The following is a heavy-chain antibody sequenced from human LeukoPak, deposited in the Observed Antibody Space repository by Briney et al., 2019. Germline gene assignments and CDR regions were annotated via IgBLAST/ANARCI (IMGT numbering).Heavy chain of an antibody. Sequence: QTGRSLRLSCAASGFTFSSYGMHWVRQAPGKGLEWVAVISYDGSNKYYADSVKGRFTISRDNSKNTLYLQMNSLRAEDTAVYYCAKDQRPAIVVATEVYFDYWGQGTLVTVSS. CDR1: GFTFSSYG. D-gene: IGHD2-21*02. CDR2: ISYDGSNK. J-gene: IGHJ4*02. CDR3: AKDQRPAIVVATEVYFDY. V-gene: IGHV3-30*18.